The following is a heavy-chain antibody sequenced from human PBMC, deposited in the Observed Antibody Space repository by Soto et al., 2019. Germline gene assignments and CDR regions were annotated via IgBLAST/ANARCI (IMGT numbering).Heavy chain of an antibody. CDR2: VHYRGSI. CDR3: ASLGGRWLQLRY. J-gene: IGHJ4*02. CDR1: GGSITSNTFY. Sequence: PSETLSLTCTVSGGSITSNTFYWDWIRQPPGKGLEWIGSVHYRGSIYYNPSLKSRVSISMATSKNQFSLKLSSVTATDTAIYYCASLGGRWLQLRYWGQGTLVTVSS. V-gene: IGHV4-39*01. D-gene: IGHD5-12*01.